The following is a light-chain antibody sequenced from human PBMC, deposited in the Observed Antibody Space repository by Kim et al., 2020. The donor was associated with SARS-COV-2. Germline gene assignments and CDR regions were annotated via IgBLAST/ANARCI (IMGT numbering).Light chain of an antibody. CDR3: LQHRTYPIT. V-gene: IGKV1-17*01. CDR2: GSS. J-gene: IGKJ5*01. CDR1: QDLGND. Sequence: ASVRHRITITCRGSQDLGNDLGRYQQSPGRAPKRLIYGSSNLQSGVPSRFSGSGSETEFTLTINSLQPEDFATYFCLQHRTYPITFGQGTRLEIK.